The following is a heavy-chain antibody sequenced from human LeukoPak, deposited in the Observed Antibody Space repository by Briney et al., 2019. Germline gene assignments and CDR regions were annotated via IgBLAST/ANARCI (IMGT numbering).Heavy chain of an antibody. D-gene: IGHD5-12*01. J-gene: IGHJ4*02. CDR3: ASAHGGSGYDRPFDY. CDR2: IDSSASTT. Sequence: PGGSLRLSCTAYKFYFSTYDMNWVRQVPGKGLEWVSYIDSSASTTNYAGSVQGRFTVSRDNAKNSLYLQMTSLRVEDTAFYYCASAHGGSGYDRPFDYWGQGTLVTVSS. V-gene: IGHV3-48*03. CDR1: KFYFSTYD.